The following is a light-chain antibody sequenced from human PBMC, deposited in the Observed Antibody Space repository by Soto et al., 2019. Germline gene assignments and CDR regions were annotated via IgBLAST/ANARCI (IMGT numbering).Light chain of an antibody. V-gene: IGLV2-14*03. CDR1: TSDVGAYNY. J-gene: IGLJ7*01. Sequence: QSALTQPASVSGSPGQSITLSCTGTTSDVGAYNYVSWYQQHPGKAPQLVIYDVTNRPSGVSNRFSGSKSGNTASLTISGLQAEDEADYYCSSYTSSSTLVFGGGTQLTVL. CDR3: SSYTSSSTLV. CDR2: DVT.